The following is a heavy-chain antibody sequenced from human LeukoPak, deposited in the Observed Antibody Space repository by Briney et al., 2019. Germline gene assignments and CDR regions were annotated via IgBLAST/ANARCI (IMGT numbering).Heavy chain of an antibody. CDR1: GFTVSRSY. CDR3: ARGGYSYGYTYFDY. Sequence: GGSLRLSCAASGFTVSRSYMSWVRQAPGKGLEWVSVIYSGGNTYYAGSVKGRFTISRDNSKNTLYLQMNSLRAEDTAVYYCARGGYSYGYTYFDYWGQGTLVTVSS. J-gene: IGHJ4*02. D-gene: IGHD5-18*01. CDR2: IYSGGNT. V-gene: IGHV3-53*01.